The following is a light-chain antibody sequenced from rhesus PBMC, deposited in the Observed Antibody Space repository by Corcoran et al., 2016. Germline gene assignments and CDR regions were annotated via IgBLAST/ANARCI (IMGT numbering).Light chain of an antibody. CDR2: KAS. J-gene: IGKJ3*01. V-gene: IGKV1-74*01. Sequence: DIQMTQSPSSLSASVGDRVTITCRASENVNNYLNWYQQKPGKVPILLIYKASTLKSGVPSRFSGSGSGTDYTFSISSLQPEDVATYFCQHGYGTPFTFGPGTKLDIK. CDR1: ENVNNY. CDR3: QHGYGTPFT.